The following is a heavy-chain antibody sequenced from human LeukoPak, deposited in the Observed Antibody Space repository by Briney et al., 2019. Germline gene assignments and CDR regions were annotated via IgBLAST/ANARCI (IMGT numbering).Heavy chain of an antibody. CDR1: GGSISSYY. V-gene: IGHV4-59*01. Sequence: SETLSLTCTVSGGSISSYYWSWIRQPPGKRLEWIGYIYYSGSTNYNPSLKSRVTISVDTSKNQFSLKLSSVTAADTAVYYCARVSSGRTFDYWGQGTLVTVSS. D-gene: IGHD6-19*01. CDR3: ARVSSGRTFDY. CDR2: IYYSGST. J-gene: IGHJ4*02.